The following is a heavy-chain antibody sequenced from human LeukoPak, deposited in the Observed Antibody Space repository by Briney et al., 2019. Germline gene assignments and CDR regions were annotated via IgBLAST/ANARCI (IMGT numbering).Heavy chain of an antibody. V-gene: IGHV3-30*01. Sequence: GGSLTLSCAASGFTFSRFAMHWLREAPGKAPEGVAVISYEGNIKYNADSVKGRSTISRDNPKNTLYFQKASLRAEHTAVYYFARDSKYYYDSGRSGTHYFDCWGQGPLVPVFS. J-gene: IGHJ4*02. CDR2: ISYEGNIK. CDR3: ARDSKYYYDSGRSGTHYFDC. D-gene: IGHD3-10*01. CDR1: GFTFSRFA.